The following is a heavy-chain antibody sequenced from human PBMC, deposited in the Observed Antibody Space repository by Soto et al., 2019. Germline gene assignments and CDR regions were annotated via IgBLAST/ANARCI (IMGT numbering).Heavy chain of an antibody. J-gene: IGHJ6*02. CDR2: ISAYNGKA. CDR1: GYTFTSYG. Sequence: ASVKVSCKASGYTFTSYGISWVRQAPGQGLEWMGGISAYNGKANYAQKFQGRVTITTDESTSTAYMELSSLRSEDTAVYYCARDYGSWCYYLPPYYYYSMDVWGQGTTVTVSS. V-gene: IGHV1-18*01. D-gene: IGHD3-10*01. CDR3: ARDYGSWCYYLPPYYYYSMDV.